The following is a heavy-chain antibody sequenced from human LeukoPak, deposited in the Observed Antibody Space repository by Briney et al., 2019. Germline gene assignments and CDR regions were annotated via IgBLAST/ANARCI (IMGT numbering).Heavy chain of an antibody. J-gene: IGHJ4*02. Sequence: PSETLSLTCTVSGGSISSYYWSWIRQPPGKGLEWIGEINHSGSTNYNPSLKSRVTISVDTSKNQFSLKLSSVTAADTAVYYCARHENSSSWYNYWGQGTLVTVSS. D-gene: IGHD6-13*01. CDR3: ARHENSSSWYNY. CDR1: GGSISSYY. CDR2: INHSGST. V-gene: IGHV4-34*01.